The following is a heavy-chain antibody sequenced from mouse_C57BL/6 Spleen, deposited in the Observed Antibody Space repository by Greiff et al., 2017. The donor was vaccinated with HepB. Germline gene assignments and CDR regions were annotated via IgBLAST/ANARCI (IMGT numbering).Heavy chain of an antibody. V-gene: IGHV1-9*01. CDR1: GYTFTGYW. CDR3: ARRVSTGILFAY. J-gene: IGHJ3*01. D-gene: IGHD4-1*02. Sequence: VQLQQSGAELMKPGASVKLSCKATGYTFTGYWIEWVKQRPGHGLEWIGEILPGSGSNNYNEKFKGKDTFTADTSANTACMQLSSLTTEDSAIYCCARRVSTGILFAYWGQGTLVTVSA. CDR2: ILPGSGSN.